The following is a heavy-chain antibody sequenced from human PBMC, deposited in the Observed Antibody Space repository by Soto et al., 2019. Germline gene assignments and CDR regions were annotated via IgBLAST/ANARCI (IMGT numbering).Heavy chain of an antibody. D-gene: IGHD6-19*01. CDR3: AKVRYSSPMGYYYGMDV. CDR1: RVAFSKFI. CDR2: IIPIFGTA. Sequence: GASLKVSCKTSRVAFSKFIVTWVRQAPGLGLEWVGGIIPIFGTANYAQKFQGRVTITADESTSTSYMEVNNLRSEDTAVYYCAKVRYSSPMGYYYGMDVWG. J-gene: IGHJ6*02. V-gene: IGHV1-69*01.